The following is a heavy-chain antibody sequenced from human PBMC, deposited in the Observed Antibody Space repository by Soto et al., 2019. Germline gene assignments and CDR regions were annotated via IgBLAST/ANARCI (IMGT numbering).Heavy chain of an antibody. CDR1: GFTFSSYG. D-gene: IGHD1-26*01. J-gene: IGHJ4*02. Sequence: GGSLRLSCAASGFTFSSYGMYWVRQAPGKGLEWVAVIWYDGSNKYYEDSVKGRFTISRDNSKNTLYLQMNSLRAEDTAVYYCARDLGRLMGATPGYWGQGTLVTVSS. CDR3: ARDLGRLMGATPGY. CDR2: IWYDGSNK. V-gene: IGHV3-33*01.